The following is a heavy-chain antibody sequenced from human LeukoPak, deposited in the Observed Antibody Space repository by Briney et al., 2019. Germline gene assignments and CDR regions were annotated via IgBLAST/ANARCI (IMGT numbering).Heavy chain of an antibody. CDR1: GFTFSSYA. J-gene: IGHJ3*01. V-gene: IGHV3-30*02. Sequence: GGSLRLSCAASGFTFSSYAMRWVRQAPGKGLEWLAFIRFDESNELYPDSAKGRFTLSRDNSKNTLYLQMNSLRPEDTAVYYCAKDFKYCDSPNCYTKGAFDLWGQGTMVTVSS. D-gene: IGHD2/OR15-2a*01. CDR3: AKDFKYCDSPNCYTKGAFDL. CDR2: IRFDESNE.